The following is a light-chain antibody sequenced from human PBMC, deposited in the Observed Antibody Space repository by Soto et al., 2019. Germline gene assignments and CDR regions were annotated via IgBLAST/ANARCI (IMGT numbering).Light chain of an antibody. Sequence: QSALTQPASVSVSPGQSITISCTGTSSDVGGYDYVSWYQQQSGKAPKLIIYEVSSRPSGVSNRFSGSKSGNTASLTISGLQADDEADYYCDSFTRSRAYVFGVGTKRTVL. CDR2: EVS. J-gene: IGLJ1*01. CDR1: SSDVGGYDY. CDR3: DSFTRSRAYV. V-gene: IGLV2-14*01.